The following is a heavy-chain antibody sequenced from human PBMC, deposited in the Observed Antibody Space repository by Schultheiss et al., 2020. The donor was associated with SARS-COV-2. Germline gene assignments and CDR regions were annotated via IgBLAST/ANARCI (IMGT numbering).Heavy chain of an antibody. J-gene: IGHJ4*02. CDR1: GGSISSGGYS. CDR2: IYHSGST. V-gene: IGHV4-30-2*01. D-gene: IGHD2-2*01. Sequence: SETLSLTCAVSGGSISSGGYSWSWIRQPPGKGLEWIGYIYHSGSTYYNPSLKSRVTISVDRSKNQFSLKLSSVTAADTAVYYCAREENLGYCNIDSCSTVDSWGQGTLVTVSS. CDR3: AREENLGYCNIDSCSTVDS.